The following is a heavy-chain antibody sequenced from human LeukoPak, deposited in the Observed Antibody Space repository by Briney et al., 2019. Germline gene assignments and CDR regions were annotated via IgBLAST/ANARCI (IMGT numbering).Heavy chain of an antibody. CDR1: GFTFSSYA. Sequence: GGSLRLSCAASGFTFSSYAMSWVRQAPGKWLEWVSAITGSGGSTYYADSVKGRFTISRDNSKNTLYLQMNSLRAEDTAVYYCAKDRVPYSSGWLWFDPLGQGTLVTVSS. V-gene: IGHV3-23*01. D-gene: IGHD6-19*01. CDR3: AKDRVPYSSGWLWFDP. CDR2: ITGSGGST. J-gene: IGHJ5*02.